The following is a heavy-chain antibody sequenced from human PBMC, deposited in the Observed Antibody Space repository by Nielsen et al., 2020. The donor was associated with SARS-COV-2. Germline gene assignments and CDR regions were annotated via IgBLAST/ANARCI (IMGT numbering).Heavy chain of an antibody. CDR3: AGGDLVVVPSPILGLGPFFYYFYLDV. CDR2: VSHSGSI. CDR1: GGSVSSNDW. J-gene: IGHJ6*03. V-gene: IGHV4-4*02. D-gene: IGHD2-2*01. Sequence: SETLSLTCAVSGGSVSSNDWWTWLRQSPGQGLEWIGEVSHSGSINYNPSLKRRVTLSMEKSKSQLSLRLTSVSAADTAVYFCAGGDLVVVPSPILGLGPFFYYFYLDVWGKGTTVIVSS.